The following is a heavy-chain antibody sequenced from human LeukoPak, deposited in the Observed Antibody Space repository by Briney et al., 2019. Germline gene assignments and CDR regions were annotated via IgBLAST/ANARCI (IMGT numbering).Heavy chain of an antibody. D-gene: IGHD4-11*01. CDR3: ARFDYRINWFDP. V-gene: IGHV4-59*01. CDR2: IYYSGST. CDR1: GGSISSYY. J-gene: IGHJ5*02. Sequence: KPSETLSLTCTVSGGSISSYYWSWIRQPPGRGLEWIGYIYYSGSTNYNTSLKSPVTISVDTSKNQFSLKLSSVTAADTAVYYCARFDYRINWFDPWGQGTLVTVSS.